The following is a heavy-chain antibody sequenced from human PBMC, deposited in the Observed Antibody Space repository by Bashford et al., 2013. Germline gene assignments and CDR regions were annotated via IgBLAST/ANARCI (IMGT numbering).Heavy chain of an antibody. CDR3: ARDGPVVGVWNAFDV. D-gene: IGHD1-26*01. Sequence: WVRQAPGQGLEWMGWINLTLTVVPQTYAEXFQGRVTMTRDTSISTAYMELSSLRSDDTAVYFCARDGPVVGVWNAFDVWGQGTVVTVSS. J-gene: IGHJ3*01. CDR2: INLTLTVVP. V-gene: IGHV1-2*02.